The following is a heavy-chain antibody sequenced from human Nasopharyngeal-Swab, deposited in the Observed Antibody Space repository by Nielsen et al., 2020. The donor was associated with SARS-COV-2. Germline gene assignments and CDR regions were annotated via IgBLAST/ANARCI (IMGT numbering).Heavy chain of an antibody. V-gene: IGHV1-69*06. Sequence: WVRQAPGQGLEWTGGIIPIFGTANYAQKFQGRVTITADKSTSTAYMELSSLRSEDTAVYYCARDRATNYFDYWGQGTLVTVSS. CDR2: IIPIFGTA. J-gene: IGHJ4*02. CDR3: ARDRATNYFDY.